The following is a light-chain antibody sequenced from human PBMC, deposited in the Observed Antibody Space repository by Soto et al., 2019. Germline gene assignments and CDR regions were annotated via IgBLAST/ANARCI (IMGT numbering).Light chain of an antibody. CDR2: DAS. V-gene: IGKV1-5*01. Sequence: DIKMTQSPSTLSSSVGARVTSPSGPSQSIDTWLAWYQQKPGKAPNLLIYDASTLESGVPSRFSGGGSATEFTLTISSLQPDDFATYYCQQYNTYSPVTFGGGTKVDIK. J-gene: IGKJ4*01. CDR3: QQYNTYSPVT. CDR1: QSIDTW.